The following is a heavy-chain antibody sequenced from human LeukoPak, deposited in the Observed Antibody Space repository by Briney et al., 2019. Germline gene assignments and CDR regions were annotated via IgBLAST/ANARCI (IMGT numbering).Heavy chain of an antibody. D-gene: IGHD5-24*01. J-gene: IGHJ4*02. Sequence: SETLSLTCTVSGGSISSYYWSWIRQPPGKGLEWIGYIYYSGNTNYSPSLKSRLTISVDTSKNQFSLKLSSVTAADTAVYYCARESRRDGYKFDYWGQGTLVTVSS. CDR3: ARESRRDGYKFDY. CDR1: GGSISSYY. CDR2: IYYSGNT. V-gene: IGHV4-59*01.